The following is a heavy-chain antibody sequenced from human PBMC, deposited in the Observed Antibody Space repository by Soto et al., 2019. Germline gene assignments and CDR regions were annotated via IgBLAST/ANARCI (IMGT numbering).Heavy chain of an antibody. D-gene: IGHD4-17*01. CDR1: GITCGRHG. CDR3: ARDDDYGDNGLDY. Sequence: QVQLVESGGGVVQPGGSLRISCAASGITCGRHGMHWVRQAPGKGLEWVAVIGSDGRRASYADSVKGRFTISRDNGQNTLYLQMNSLRAEETAVYYCARDDDYGDNGLDYWGQGTLVTVSS. J-gene: IGHJ4*02. V-gene: IGHV3-33*01. CDR2: IGSDGRRA.